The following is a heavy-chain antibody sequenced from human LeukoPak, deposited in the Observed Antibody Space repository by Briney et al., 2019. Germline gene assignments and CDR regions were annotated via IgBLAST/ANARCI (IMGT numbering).Heavy chain of an antibody. CDR3: ARVSMTGYYFDY. Sequence: PSETLSLTCAVYGGSFSGYYWSWIRQPPGKGLEWIGEINHSGSTNYNPSLKSRVTISVDTSKNQFSLKLSSVTAADTAVYYCARVSMTGYYFDYWGQGTLVTVSS. CDR1: GGSFSGYY. V-gene: IGHV4-34*01. J-gene: IGHJ4*02. CDR2: INHSGST. D-gene: IGHD1-14*01.